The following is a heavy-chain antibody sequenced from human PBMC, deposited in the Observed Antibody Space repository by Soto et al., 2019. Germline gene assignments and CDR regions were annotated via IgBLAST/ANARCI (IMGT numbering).Heavy chain of an antibody. CDR3: ARGLGWELLVDYYYYGMDV. D-gene: IGHD1-26*01. J-gene: IGHJ6*02. CDR2: MNPNSGNT. CDR1: GYTFTSYD. V-gene: IGHV1-8*01. Sequence: ASLKVSCKASGYTFTSYDINWVRQATGQGLEWMGWMNPNSGNTGYAQKFQGRVTMTRNTSISTAYMELSSLRSEDTAVYYCARGLGWELLVDYYYYGMDVWGQGTTVTVSS.